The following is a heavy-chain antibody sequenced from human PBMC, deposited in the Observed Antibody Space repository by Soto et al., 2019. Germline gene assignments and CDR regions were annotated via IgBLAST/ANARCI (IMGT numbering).Heavy chain of an antibody. CDR1: GFTFINYA. CDR3: ARKVPGSTSRPDYWYFDL. Sequence: EVQLLESGGGLVQPGGSLRLSCAGSGFTFINYAMNWVRQAPGKGLEWVSTISGGSDAPFFADSVRGRFTISRDNSKNTVTLQMNNLGVDDTAVYFCARKVPGSTSRPDYWYFDLWGRGTLVTVSS. CDR2: ISGGSDAP. V-gene: IGHV3-23*01. J-gene: IGHJ2*01. D-gene: IGHD3-10*01.